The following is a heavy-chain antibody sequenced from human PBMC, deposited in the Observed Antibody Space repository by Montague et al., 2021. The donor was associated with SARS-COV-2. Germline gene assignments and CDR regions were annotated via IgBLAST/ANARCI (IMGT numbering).Heavy chain of an antibody. CDR1: GGSLSTPHY. V-gene: IGHV4-4*02. D-gene: IGHD7-27*01. J-gene: IGHJ5*02. CDR2: VHHSGNA. Sequence: SETLSLTCAVSGGSLSTPHYWSWVRQPPGKGPEWIGEVHHSGNANYNASFNGRATISVDKSKNQFSLTLTSVTAADTAVYYCACDRITRGGLDPWGQGTLVTVSS. CDR3: ACDRITRGGLDP.